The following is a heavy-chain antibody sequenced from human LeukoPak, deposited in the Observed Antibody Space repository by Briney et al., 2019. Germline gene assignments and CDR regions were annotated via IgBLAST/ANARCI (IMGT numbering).Heavy chain of an antibody. V-gene: IGHV4-30-4*01. CDR3: AIEPSAYCGGDCYGNY. J-gene: IGHJ4*02. D-gene: IGHD2-21*02. CDR1: GGSISSGDYY. Sequence: SETLSLTCTVSGGSISSGDYYWRWIRQPPGKGLEWIGYIYYSGSTYYNPSLKGRLTISVDTSKNQFSLKLSSVTAADTAVYYCAIEPSAYCGGDCYGNYWGQGTLVTVSS. CDR2: IYYSGST.